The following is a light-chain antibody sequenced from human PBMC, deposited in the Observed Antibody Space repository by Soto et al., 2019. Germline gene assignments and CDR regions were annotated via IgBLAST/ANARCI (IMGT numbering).Light chain of an antibody. CDR1: SGNIASSY. CDR3: QSNHSSTLVI. V-gene: IGLV6-57*03. CDR2: DDK. Sequence: NFMLTQPHSVSESPGKTVTISCTRTSGNIASSYVQWFQQRPGSAPTTVIYDDKQRPSGVPDRFSGSIDSSSNSASLTISGLQTEDEADYYCQSNHSSTLVIFGGGTKVTVL. J-gene: IGLJ2*01.